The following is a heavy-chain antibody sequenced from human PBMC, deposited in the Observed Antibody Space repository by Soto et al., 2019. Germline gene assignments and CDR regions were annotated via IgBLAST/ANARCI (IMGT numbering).Heavy chain of an antibody. CDR3: ARVRYYASGIPGFDY. CDR1: GFPFSTYA. Sequence: PGGSLRLSCVASGFPFSTYAMHWVRQAPGKGLEWIAYTWFDGTTEDYADSVKGRFAISRDNSKSTLYLEMNSLRAEDMAVYYCARVRYYASGIPGFDYWGQGTLVTVSS. V-gene: IGHV3-33*01. J-gene: IGHJ4*02. D-gene: IGHD3-10*01. CDR2: TWFDGTTE.